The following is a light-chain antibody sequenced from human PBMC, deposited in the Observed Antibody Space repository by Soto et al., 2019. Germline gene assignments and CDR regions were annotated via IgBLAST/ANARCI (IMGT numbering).Light chain of an antibody. V-gene: IGLV2-23*02. CDR1: SSDVGSNNL. J-gene: IGLJ7*01. CDR2: EVT. Sequence: QSALTQPASVSGSPGQSITISCTGTSSDVGSNNLVSWYQQHPGQAPKLMIYEVTKRPLGVSTRFSASKSGNSASLTISGLQAEDEADYYCCSYGGSRAVFGGGTQLTVL. CDR3: CSYGGSRAV.